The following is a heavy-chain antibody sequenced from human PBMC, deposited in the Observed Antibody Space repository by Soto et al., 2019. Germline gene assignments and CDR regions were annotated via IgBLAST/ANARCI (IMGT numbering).Heavy chain of an antibody. V-gene: IGHV4-39*01. J-gene: IGHJ5*02. CDR3: ARQEIEYSSSAPNWFDP. CDR1: GGSISSSSYY. CDR2: IYYSGST. D-gene: IGHD6-6*01. Sequence: SETLSLTCTVSGGSISSSSYYWGWIRQPPGKGLEWIGSIYYSGSTYYNPSLKSRVTISVDTSKNQFSLKLSSVTAADTAVYYCARQEIEYSSSAPNWFDPWGQGTLVTVSS.